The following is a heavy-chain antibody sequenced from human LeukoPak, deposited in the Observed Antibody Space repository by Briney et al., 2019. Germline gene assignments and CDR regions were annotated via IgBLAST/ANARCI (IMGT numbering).Heavy chain of an antibody. Sequence: GESLKISCKGSGYSFTSYWIGWVRQMPGKGLEWMGIIYPGDCDTRYSPSFQGQVTISADKSISTAYLQWSSLKASDTAMYYCARTPHDGYSYGYLGNYYYYYMDVWGKGTTVTVSS. CDR3: ARTPHDGYSYGYLGNYYYYYMDV. D-gene: IGHD5-18*01. V-gene: IGHV5-51*01. CDR2: IYPGDCDT. CDR1: GYSFTSYW. J-gene: IGHJ6*03.